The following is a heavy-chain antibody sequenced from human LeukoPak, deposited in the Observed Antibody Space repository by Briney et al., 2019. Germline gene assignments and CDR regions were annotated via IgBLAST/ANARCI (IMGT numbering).Heavy chain of an antibody. CDR1: GFTFSSYS. CDR2: ISSSSSYI. D-gene: IGHD3-10*02. V-gene: IGHV3-21*01. Sequence: GGSLRLSCAASGFTFSSYSMNWVRQAPGKGLEWVSSISSSSSYIYYADSVKGRSTISRDNAKNSLYLQMNSLRAEDTAVYYCAELGITMIGGVWGKGTTVTIFS. J-gene: IGHJ6*04. CDR3: AELGITMIGGV.